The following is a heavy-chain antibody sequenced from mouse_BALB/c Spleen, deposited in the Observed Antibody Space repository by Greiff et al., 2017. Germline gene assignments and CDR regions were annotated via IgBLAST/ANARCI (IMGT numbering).Heavy chain of an antibody. CDR3: ARGGIYYDYEGLFAY. CDR1: GFNIKDTY. V-gene: IGHV14-3*02. Sequence: VQLQQSGAELVKPGASVKLSCTASGFNIKDTYMHWVKQRPEQGLEWIGRIDPANGNTKYDPKFQGKATITADTSSNTAYLQLSSLTSEDTAVYYCARGGIYYDYEGLFAYWGQGTLVTVSA. J-gene: IGHJ3*01. CDR2: IDPANGNT. D-gene: IGHD2-4*01.